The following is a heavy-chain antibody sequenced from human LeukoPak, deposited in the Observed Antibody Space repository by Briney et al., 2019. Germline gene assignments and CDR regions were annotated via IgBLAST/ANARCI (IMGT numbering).Heavy chain of an antibody. CDR3: ARGRSSWGLSFDP. Sequence: SETLSLTCAVYGGSFSGYYWSWIRQPPGKGLEWIGEINHSGSTNYNPSLKSRVTISVDTSKNQFSLKLSSVTAADTAVYYCARGRSSWGLSFDPWGKGTLVTVSS. V-gene: IGHV4-34*01. CDR2: INHSGST. D-gene: IGHD6-13*01. CDR1: GGSFSGYY. J-gene: IGHJ5*02.